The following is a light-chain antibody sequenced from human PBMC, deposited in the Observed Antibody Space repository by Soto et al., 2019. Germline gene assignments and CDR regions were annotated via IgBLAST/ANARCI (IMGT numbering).Light chain of an antibody. CDR2: DAS. CDR1: QNIYNY. J-gene: IGKJ4*01. Sequence: DVQMTQSPSSVSASVGDRVTIACQASQNIYNYLNWYHLKPGKAPQVLILDASDLETGVPSRFSGSGYGTAFRLTINSRQPEDVGTYCCQHYDYLPLTGGGGTTVEIE. CDR3: QHYDYLPLT. V-gene: IGKV1-33*01.